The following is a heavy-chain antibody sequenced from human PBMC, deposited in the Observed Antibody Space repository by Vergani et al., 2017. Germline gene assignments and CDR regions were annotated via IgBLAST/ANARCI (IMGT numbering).Heavy chain of an antibody. Sequence: EVQLVESGGVVVQPGGSLRLSCAASGFTFDDYDMHWVRQAPGKGLEWVFLISWDGGSTYYAAVVKGRLTISRDNSKNSLYRQMNSLRAEDTALYYCAKGRRSSSNYFDYWGQGTLVTVSS. CDR3: AKGRRSSSNYFDY. CDR1: GFTFDDYD. V-gene: IGHV3-43D*03. J-gene: IGHJ4*02. CDR2: ISWDGGST. D-gene: IGHD6-6*01.